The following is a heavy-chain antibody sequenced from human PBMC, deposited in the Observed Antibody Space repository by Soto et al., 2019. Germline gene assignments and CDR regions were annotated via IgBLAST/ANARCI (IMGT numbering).Heavy chain of an antibody. J-gene: IGHJ3*02. Sequence: QVQLVQSGAEEKKPGASVKVSCKASGYTFTTYAMHWVRQAPGQRLEWMGWINAVNGHTKYSQKFQGRATIAGDTSASTAYMELRSLRSEDTPVYYCARDDCSGGSCYPPTGAFDIWGQGTMVTVSS. D-gene: IGHD2-15*01. V-gene: IGHV1-3*05. CDR1: GYTFTTYA. CDR2: INAVNGHT. CDR3: ARDDCSGGSCYPPTGAFDI.